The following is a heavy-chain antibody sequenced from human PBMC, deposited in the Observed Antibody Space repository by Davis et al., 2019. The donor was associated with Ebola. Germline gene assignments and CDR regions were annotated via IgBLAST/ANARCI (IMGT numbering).Heavy chain of an antibody. CDR1: GFTFSSYS. V-gene: IGHV3-21*01. Sequence: GGSLRLSCAASGFTFSSYSMNWVRQAPGKGLEWVSSISSSSSYIYYADSVKGRLTISRDNSKNTLYLQMNSLRAEDTAVYYCARVDSGYDSVYYYGMDVWGQGTTVTVSS. D-gene: IGHD5-12*01. CDR2: ISSSSSYI. J-gene: IGHJ6*02. CDR3: ARVDSGYDSVYYYGMDV.